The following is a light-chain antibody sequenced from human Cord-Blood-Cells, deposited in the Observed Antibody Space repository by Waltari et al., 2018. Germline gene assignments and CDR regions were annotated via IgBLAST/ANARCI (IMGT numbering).Light chain of an antibody. CDR2: DVS. V-gene: IGLV2-11*01. CDR3: CPYAGSYTWV. J-gene: IGLJ3*02. CDR1: SSAVGGYNY. Sequence: QSALTQPRSVSGSPGQSVTISCTGTSSAVGGYNYVSWYQQHPGKAPKLMIYDVSKRPSGVPDRLSGSKSGNTASLTISGLQAEDEADYYCCPYAGSYTWVFGGGTKLTVL.